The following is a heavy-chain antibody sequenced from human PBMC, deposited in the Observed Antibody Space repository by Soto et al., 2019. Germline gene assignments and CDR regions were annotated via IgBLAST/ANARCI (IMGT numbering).Heavy chain of an antibody. V-gene: IGHV3-33*01. CDR1: GFTFSSYG. CDR2: IWYDGSNK. CDR3: ARDHSSGWGGPDAFDI. Sequence: QVQLVESGGGVVQPGRSLRLSCAASGFTFSSYGMHWVRQAPGKGLEWVAGIWYDGSNKYYADSVKGRFTISRDNSKNTLYLQMNSLRAEDTAVYYCARDHSSGWGGPDAFDIWRQGTMVTVSS. D-gene: IGHD6-19*01. J-gene: IGHJ3*02.